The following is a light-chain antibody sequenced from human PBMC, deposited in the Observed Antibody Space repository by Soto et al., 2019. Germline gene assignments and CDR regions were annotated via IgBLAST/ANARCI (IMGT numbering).Light chain of an antibody. V-gene: IGKV1-39*01. Sequence: DIQLTQSPSFLSASVGDRVTISCRASQSISSYLNWYQQKSGHAPKLLVYAASSLHSGVPSRFSGSGSGTDFTLTISSLQPEDFATYYCLQTYTSLTWTFGQGTKVDIK. CDR1: QSISSY. CDR2: AAS. J-gene: IGKJ1*01. CDR3: LQTYTSLTWT.